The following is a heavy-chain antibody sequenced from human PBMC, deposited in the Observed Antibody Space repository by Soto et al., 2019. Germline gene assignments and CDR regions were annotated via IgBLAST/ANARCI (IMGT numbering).Heavy chain of an antibody. V-gene: IGHV1-8*01. D-gene: IGHD2-8*01. CDR2: MSPNSGAT. CDR3: ARGVDNGVDV. CDR1: GYTFTSYD. Sequence: QVQLVQSGAEVTKPGASVKVSCKASGYTFTSYDINWVRQATGQGLEWMGWMSPNSGATGYAQNFQGRVTMTRDTSISTVYMELSNLRSEDTAIYYCARGVDNGVDVWGQGSTVTVSS. J-gene: IGHJ6*02.